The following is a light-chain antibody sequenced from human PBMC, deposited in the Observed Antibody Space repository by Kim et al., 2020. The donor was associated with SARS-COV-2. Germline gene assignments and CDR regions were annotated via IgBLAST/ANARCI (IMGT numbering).Light chain of an antibody. J-gene: IGLJ2*01. Sequence: QSALTQPASVSASPGQSITISCTGTSSDVGGYNYVSWYQQHPGKAPKLMIYDVSNRPSGVSNRFSGSKSGNTASLTISGLQGEDEADYYCSSYTSSSTLVVFGGGTQLT. V-gene: IGLV2-14*03. CDR2: DVS. CDR3: SSYTSSSTLVV. CDR1: SSDVGGYNY.